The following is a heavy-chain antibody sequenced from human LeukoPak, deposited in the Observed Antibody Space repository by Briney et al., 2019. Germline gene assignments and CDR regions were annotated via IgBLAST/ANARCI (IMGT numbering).Heavy chain of an antibody. J-gene: IGHJ1*01. CDR2: IYPADSDT. CDR1: PYYFINFW. Sequence: GESLKISCKDSPYYFINFWIGWVRQLPGKGLEWMGIIYPADSDTRYNPSFQGHVTISADRSASTAYLQWHSLKASDTAIYYCARGINDEYFQSWGQGTLVTVSS. D-gene: IGHD2/OR15-2a*01. V-gene: IGHV5-51*01. CDR3: ARGINDEYFQS.